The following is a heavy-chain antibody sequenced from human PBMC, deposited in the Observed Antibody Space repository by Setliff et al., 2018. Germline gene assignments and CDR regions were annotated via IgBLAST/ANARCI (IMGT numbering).Heavy chain of an antibody. D-gene: IGHD3-10*01. J-gene: IGHJ4*02. CDR1: GDSISNYY. CDR3: AASRAYTGAVEEWFLPKTFDF. Sequence: LSLPCTVSGDSISNYYWNWIRQPAGKGLEWIGRIYVTESTKYNPSLKSRVTLSIDTSKNQFSLKLSSVTAADAALYYCAASRAYTGAVEEWFLPKTFDFWGQGSQVTVSS. V-gene: IGHV4-4*07. CDR2: IYVTEST.